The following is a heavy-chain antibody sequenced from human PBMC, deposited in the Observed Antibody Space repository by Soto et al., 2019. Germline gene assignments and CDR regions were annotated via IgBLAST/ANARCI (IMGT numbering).Heavy chain of an antibody. CDR3: AKDATHYYDSSGYYYDLQH. CDR1: GFTFSSYA. Sequence: EVQLLESGGGLVQPGGSLRLSCAASGFTFSSYAMSWVRQAPGKGLEWVSAISGSGGSTYYADSVKGRFTISRDNSKNTLYLQMNSLRAEDTAVYYCAKDATHYYDSSGYYYDLQHWGQGTLVTVSS. CDR2: ISGSGGST. D-gene: IGHD3-22*01. V-gene: IGHV3-23*01. J-gene: IGHJ1*01.